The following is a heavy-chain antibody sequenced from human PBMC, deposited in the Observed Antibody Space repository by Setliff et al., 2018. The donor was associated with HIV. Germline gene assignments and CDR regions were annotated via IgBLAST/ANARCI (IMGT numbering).Heavy chain of an antibody. CDR3: ARVDTYYCGSGTGTDAFDI. V-gene: IGHV4-34*01. CDR2: INHSGST. CDR1: GGSFSGYY. J-gene: IGHJ3*02. Sequence: SETLSLTCAVYGGSFSGYYWSWIRQPPGKGLEWIGEINHSGSTNYNPSLKSRVTISVDSSKNQFSLKLSSVTAADTAVYYCARVDTYYCGSGTGTDAFDIWGQGTMVTVSS. D-gene: IGHD3-10*01.